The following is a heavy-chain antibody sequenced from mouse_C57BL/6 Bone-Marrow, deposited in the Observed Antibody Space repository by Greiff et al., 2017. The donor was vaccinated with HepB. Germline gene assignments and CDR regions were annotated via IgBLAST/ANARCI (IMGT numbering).Heavy chain of an antibody. Sequence: QVQLQQSGAELARPGASVKLSCKASGYTFTSYGISWVKQRTGQGLEWIGEIYPRSGNTYYNEKFKGKATLTADKSSSTAYMELRSLTSEDSAVYLCARADYYARSYVYYFDYWGQGTTLTVSS. J-gene: IGHJ2*01. CDR2: IYPRSGNT. CDR1: GYTFTSYG. CDR3: ARADYYARSYVYYFDY. D-gene: IGHD1-1*01. V-gene: IGHV1-81*01.